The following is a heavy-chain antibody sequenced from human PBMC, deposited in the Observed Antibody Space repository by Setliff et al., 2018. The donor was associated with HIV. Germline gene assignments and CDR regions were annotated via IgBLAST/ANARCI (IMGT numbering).Heavy chain of an antibody. CDR2: IDSSGTT. V-gene: IGHV4-4*07. D-gene: IGHD3-10*01. Sequence: PSKTLSLTCTISGGSFGVYRWSWIRQSAGRGLEWIGRIDSSGTTDYKPSLKGRVAISVDTSRNQFSLRVASVTAADTAVYFCARDRHSSGLGSYGPWGPGILVTVSS. J-gene: IGHJ5*02. CDR1: GGSFGVYR. CDR3: ARDRHSSGLGSYGP.